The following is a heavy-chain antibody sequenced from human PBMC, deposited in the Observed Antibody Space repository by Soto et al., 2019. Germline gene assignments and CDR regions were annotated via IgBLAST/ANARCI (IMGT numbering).Heavy chain of an antibody. CDR3: ASSPNYVFWGGDPNYNGMDV. CDR1: GSSFSSGSHY. D-gene: IGHD3-3*01. J-gene: IGHJ6*02. CDR2: IYNSGTT. V-gene: IGHV4-61*01. Sequence: SETLSLTCTVSGSSFSSGSHYWSWIRQSPGKGLEWIWYIYNSGTTKYNATLKSRVTISVDTSKTQFSLRLISVTAADTAVYFCASSPNYVFWGGDPNYNGMDVWGPGTTVTVSS.